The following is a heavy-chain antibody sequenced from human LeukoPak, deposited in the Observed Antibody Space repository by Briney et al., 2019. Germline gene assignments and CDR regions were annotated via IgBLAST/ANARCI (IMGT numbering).Heavy chain of an antibody. J-gene: IGHJ6*02. CDR3: ARGIDSGYGYYYYGMDV. Sequence: PSETLSLTCTVSGGSISSYYWSWIRQPPGKGLEWIGYIYTSGSTNYNPSLKSRVTISVDTSKNQFSLKLSSVTAADTAVYYCARGIDSGYGYYYYGMDVWGQGTTVTVSS. CDR1: GGSISSYY. D-gene: IGHD5-12*01. CDR2: IYTSGST. V-gene: IGHV4-4*09.